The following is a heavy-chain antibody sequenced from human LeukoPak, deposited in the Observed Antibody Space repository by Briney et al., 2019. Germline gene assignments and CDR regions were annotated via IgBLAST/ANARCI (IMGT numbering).Heavy chain of an antibody. D-gene: IGHD2-21*02. Sequence: GASVKVSCKASGYTFTSYGISWARQAPGQGLEWMGWISAYNGNTNYAQKLQGRVTMTTDTSTSTAYMELRSLRSDDTAVYYCARSVVTATMGDAFDIWGQGTMVTVSS. CDR3: ARSVVTATMGDAFDI. J-gene: IGHJ3*02. CDR1: GYTFTSYG. V-gene: IGHV1-18*01. CDR2: ISAYNGNT.